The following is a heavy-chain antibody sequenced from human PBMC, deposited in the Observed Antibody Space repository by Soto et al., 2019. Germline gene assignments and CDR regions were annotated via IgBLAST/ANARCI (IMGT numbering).Heavy chain of an antibody. CDR2: MNPNTGNA. D-gene: IGHD5-18*01. CDR1: GYTFTIYD. Sequence: ASVKVSCTSSGYTFTIYDINLVRLVTGQGLEGMGWMNPNTGNAGYAQKLQGRVNMNRSSCISTAYLELSSFRREYTAVYYCARKYFYGYDDFGSRCQGILVFV. V-gene: IGHV1-8*01. J-gene: IGHJ4*02. CDR3: ARKYFYGYDDFGS.